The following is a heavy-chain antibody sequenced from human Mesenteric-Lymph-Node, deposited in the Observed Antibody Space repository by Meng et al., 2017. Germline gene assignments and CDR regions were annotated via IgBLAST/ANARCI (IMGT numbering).Heavy chain of an antibody. V-gene: IGHV4-30-2*01. CDR3: ARGPSAAFDF. J-gene: IGHJ3*01. CDR1: GGSVSRCFYS. CDR2: IYHTGGA. D-gene: IGHD6-25*01. Sequence: QLQLQESGSGLLRPSQNPHHTCAVSGGSVSRCFYSWSWIRQPPGEGLEWIGYIYHTGGAFYNPSLKSRVTISIDRSKNQFSLKLVSVSAADTAVYYCARGPSAAFDFWGRGTMVTVSS.